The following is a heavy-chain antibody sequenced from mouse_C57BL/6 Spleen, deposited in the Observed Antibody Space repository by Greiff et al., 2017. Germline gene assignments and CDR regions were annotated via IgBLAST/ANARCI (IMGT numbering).Heavy chain of an antibody. CDR2: IDPANGDT. J-gene: IGHJ3*01. CDR1: CFHIKDDY. D-gene: IGHD1-1*01. CDR3: THYGSSFAWFAY. V-gene: IGHV14-4*01. Sequence: VQLQQSGAELVRPGASVKLSCTASCFHIKDDYMHWVKQRPEQGLAWIFWIDPANGDTEYASTFQGKATITADTSSNTAYLQLSSLTSEDTAVYYCTHYGSSFAWFAYWGQGTLVTVAA.